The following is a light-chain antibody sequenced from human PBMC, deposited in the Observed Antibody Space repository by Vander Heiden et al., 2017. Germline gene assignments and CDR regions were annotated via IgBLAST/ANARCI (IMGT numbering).Light chain of an antibody. CDR1: SGHVGGYHY. J-gene: IGLJ1*01. V-gene: IGLV2-14*01. CDR3: SSYTSSSTYV. Sequence: QFALTPPASVSGSPGQSTTNACTGTSGHVGGYHYVSWYQQHPDKAPKLMIYEVSKRPSGVSNRFSGSKSGNTASLTISGLRAEDEADYYCSSYTSSSTYVFGTGTKVTVL. CDR2: EVS.